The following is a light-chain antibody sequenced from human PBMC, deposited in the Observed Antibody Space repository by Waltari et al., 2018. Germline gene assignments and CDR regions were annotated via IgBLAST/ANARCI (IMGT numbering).Light chain of an antibody. CDR3: AVWDDSVSGWV. CDR2: RND. V-gene: IGLV1-47*01. Sequence: QSVVTQPPSASETPGQRVTISCSGSGSNVGRNYVTWYQQVPGTAPKVVIYRNDRRPSGVPCRFSGSKSGTSASLAISGLRSEDEADYYCAVWDDSVSGWVFGGGTKLTVL. J-gene: IGLJ3*02. CDR1: GSNVGRNY.